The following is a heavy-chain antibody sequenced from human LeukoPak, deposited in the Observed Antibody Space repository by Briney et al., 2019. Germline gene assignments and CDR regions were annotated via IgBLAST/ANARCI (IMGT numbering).Heavy chain of an antibody. CDR1: GYSFTSYW. J-gene: IGHJ4*02. CDR2: IYHGDSDT. CDR3: ARQRGSYYSSIDY. V-gene: IGHV5-51*01. D-gene: IGHD1-26*01. Sequence: GESLKISCKGSGYSFTSYWIGWVRQMPGKGLEWMGIIYHGDSDTRYSPSFQGQVTISADKSISTAYLQWSSLKASDTALYYCARQRGSYYSSIDYWGQGTLVTVSS.